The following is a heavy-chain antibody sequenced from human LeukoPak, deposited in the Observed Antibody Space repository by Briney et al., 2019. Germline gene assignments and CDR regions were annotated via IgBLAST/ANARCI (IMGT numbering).Heavy chain of an antibody. Sequence: GASVKVSCKASGYTFTGYDMHWVRQAPGQWLEWMGWINPNSGGTNYAQKFQGRVTMTRDTFISAAYMELSRLRSDDTAVYYCASYYSSGYEFDYWGQGTLVTVSS. CDR3: ASYYSSGYEFDY. V-gene: IGHV1-2*02. J-gene: IGHJ4*02. CDR1: GYTFTGYD. CDR2: INPNSGGT. D-gene: IGHD6-19*01.